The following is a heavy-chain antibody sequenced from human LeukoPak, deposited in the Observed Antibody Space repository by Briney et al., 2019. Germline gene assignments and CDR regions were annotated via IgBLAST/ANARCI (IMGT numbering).Heavy chain of an antibody. CDR1: GGSFSSSTYY. CDR3: ARQAFSSGWYSNY. CDR2: IYYSGST. V-gene: IGHV4-39*01. J-gene: IGHJ4*02. Sequence: PSETLSLTCTVSGGSFSSSTYYWGWIRQPPGKGLEWIGSIYYSGSTYYNPSLKSRVTTSVDTSKNQFSLRLSSVTAADTAVYYCARQAFSSGWYSNYWGQGTLVTVSS. D-gene: IGHD6-19*01.